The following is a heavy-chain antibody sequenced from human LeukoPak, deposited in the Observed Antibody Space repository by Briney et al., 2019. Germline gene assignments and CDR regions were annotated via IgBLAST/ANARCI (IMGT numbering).Heavy chain of an antibody. D-gene: IGHD6-13*01. J-gene: IGHJ6*03. CDR2: ISGSGGTA. V-gene: IGHV3-23*01. Sequence: GGSLRLSCAASGFTFSIYAMSWVRQAPGKGLEWVSAISGSGGTAYYADSVKGRFTISRDNAKNSLYLQMNSLRAEDTAVYYCARIAAHYYYYYYMDVWGKGTTVTVSS. CDR1: GFTFSIYA. CDR3: ARIAAHYYYYYYMDV.